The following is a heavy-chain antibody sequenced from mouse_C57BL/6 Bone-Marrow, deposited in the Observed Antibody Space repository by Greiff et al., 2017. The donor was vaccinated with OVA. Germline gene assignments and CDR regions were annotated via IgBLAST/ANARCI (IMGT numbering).Heavy chain of an antibody. Sequence: VQLQQSGAELVKPGASVKISCKASGYAFSSYWMNWVKQRPGKGLEWIGQIYPGDGDTNYNGKFKGKATLTAEKSSSTAYMQLSSLTSEDSAVYFCASAYYSNYVLDYWGQGTTLTVSS. CDR3: ASAYYSNYVLDY. J-gene: IGHJ2*01. CDR2: IYPGDGDT. CDR1: GYAFSSYW. V-gene: IGHV1-80*01. D-gene: IGHD2-5*01.